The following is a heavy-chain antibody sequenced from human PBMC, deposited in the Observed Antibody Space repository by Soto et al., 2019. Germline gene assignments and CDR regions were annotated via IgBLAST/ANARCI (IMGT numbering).Heavy chain of an antibody. D-gene: IGHD6-6*01. CDR3: ARVNEQLALDY. Sequence: SETLSLTCAVYGGSFSGYYWSWIRQPPGKGLEWIGEINPSGSTNYNPSLKSRVTISVDTSRNQFSLKLSSVTAANTAVYYCARVNEQLALDYWGQGTLVTVPS. J-gene: IGHJ4*02. CDR1: GGSFSGYY. V-gene: IGHV4-34*01. CDR2: INPSGST.